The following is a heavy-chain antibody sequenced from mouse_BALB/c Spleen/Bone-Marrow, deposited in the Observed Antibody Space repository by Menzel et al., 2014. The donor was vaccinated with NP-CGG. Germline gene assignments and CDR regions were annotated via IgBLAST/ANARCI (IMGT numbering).Heavy chain of an antibody. CDR3: ARFRYDWYFDV. CDR1: GYTFTDYN. D-gene: IGHD2-14*01. Sequence: VQLQQSGPELVKPGASVKISCKASGYTFTDYNMHWVKQSHGKSLEWIGYIYPYNGGTGYNQKFKSKATLTVDNSSSTAYTERRSLTSEDSAVYYRARFRYDWYFDVWGAGTTVTVSS. J-gene: IGHJ1*01. V-gene: IGHV1S29*02. CDR2: IYPYNGGT.